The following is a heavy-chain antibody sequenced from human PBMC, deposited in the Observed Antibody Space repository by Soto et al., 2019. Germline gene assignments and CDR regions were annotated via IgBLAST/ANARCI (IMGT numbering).Heavy chain of an antibody. J-gene: IGHJ4*02. CDR1: GGPISSYY. CDR2: ISYSGST. D-gene: IGHD4-17*01. CDR3: ARQMTTLTTFDY. Sequence: PSETLSLTCAVSGGPISSYYWSWIRQPPGKGLEWIGYISYSGSTNYNPPLKSRVTISVDTSKNQFSLKVSSVTAADTAVYYCARQMTTLTTFDYWGQGTLVTVSS. V-gene: IGHV4-59*01.